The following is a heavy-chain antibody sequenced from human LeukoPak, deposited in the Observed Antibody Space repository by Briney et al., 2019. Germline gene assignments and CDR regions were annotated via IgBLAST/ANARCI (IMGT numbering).Heavy chain of an antibody. J-gene: IGHJ5*02. D-gene: IGHD5-18*01. CDR3: ARVWRPRGYSYGGDWFDP. Sequence: SVKVSCKASGGTFSSYAISWVRQAPGQGLEWMGGIIPFFGTANYAQKLQGRVTITTDESTSTAYMELSSLRSEDTAVYYCARVWRPRGYSYGGDWFDPWGQGTLVTVSS. V-gene: IGHV1-69*05. CDR2: IIPFFGTA. CDR1: GGTFSSYA.